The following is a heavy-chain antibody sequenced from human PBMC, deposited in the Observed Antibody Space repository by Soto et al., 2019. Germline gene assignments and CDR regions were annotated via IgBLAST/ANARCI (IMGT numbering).Heavy chain of an antibody. CDR3: ARDLENSSSPNL. J-gene: IGHJ4*02. V-gene: IGHV3-30*03. Sequence: GGSLRPSCAASGFTFSSYGMHWVRQAPGKGLEWVAVISYDGSNKYYADSVKGRFTISRDNSKNTLYLQMNSLRGDDTAVYYCARDLENSSSPNLWGQGTLVTVSS. CDR1: GFTFSSYG. CDR2: ISYDGSNK. D-gene: IGHD6-13*01.